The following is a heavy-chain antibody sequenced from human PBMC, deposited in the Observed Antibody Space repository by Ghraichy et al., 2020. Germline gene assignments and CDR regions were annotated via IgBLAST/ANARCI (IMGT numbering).Heavy chain of an antibody. D-gene: IGHD5-24*01. Sequence: ASVKVSCKASGYTFTSYDINWVRQATGQGLEWMGWMNPNSGNTGYAQKFQGRVTMTRNTSISTAYMELSSLRSEDTAVYYCARSPGRRWLQFFQRADAFDIWGQGTMVTVSS. V-gene: IGHV1-8*01. J-gene: IGHJ3*02. CDR1: GYTFTSYD. CDR2: MNPNSGNT. CDR3: ARSPGRRWLQFFQRADAFDI.